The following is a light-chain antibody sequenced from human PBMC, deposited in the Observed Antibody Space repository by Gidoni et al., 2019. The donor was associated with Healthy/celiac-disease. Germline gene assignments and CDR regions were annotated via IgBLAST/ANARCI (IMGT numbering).Light chain of an antibody. CDR1: QRISSY. J-gene: IGKJ2*02. V-gene: IGKV1-39*01. Sequence: DIQTTQSPSSLSASVGGSVPITCRASQRISSYLNWYQQKPGKAPRLLIYAASSLASGIPARFSGSGSGTDFTLTISSLQPEDFATYYCQQSYSTPWTFXQXTKLEIK. CDR2: AAS. CDR3: QQSYSTPWT.